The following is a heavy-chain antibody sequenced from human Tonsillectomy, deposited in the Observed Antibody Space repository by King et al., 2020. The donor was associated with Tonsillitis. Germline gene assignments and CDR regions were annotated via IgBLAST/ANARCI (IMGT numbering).Heavy chain of an antibody. V-gene: IGHV1-18*04. Sequence: VQLVESGAEVKRPGASVKVSCTASGYTFTSYGISWVRQAPGQGLEWMGWISAYNGNTNYAQKLQGRVTMTTDTSTSTAYMELRSLRSDDTAVFYCARDGIDYGDFLGFDYWGQGTLVTVSS. J-gene: IGHJ4*02. D-gene: IGHD4-17*01. CDR2: ISAYNGNT. CDR3: ARDGIDYGDFLGFDY. CDR1: GYTFTSYG.